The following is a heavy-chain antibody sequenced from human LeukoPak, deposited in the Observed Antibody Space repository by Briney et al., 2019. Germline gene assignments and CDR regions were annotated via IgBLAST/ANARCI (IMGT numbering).Heavy chain of an antibody. CDR3: ARAVSGWYEGNFDY. J-gene: IGHJ4*02. Sequence: GGSLRLSCAASGFTFDDYGMSWVRQAPGKGLEWVSGINWNGGSTGYADSVKGRFTISRDNAKNSLYLQMNSLRAEDTALYYCARAVSGWYEGNFDYWGQGTLVTVSS. CDR2: INWNGGST. CDR1: GFTFDDYG. D-gene: IGHD6-19*01. V-gene: IGHV3-20*04.